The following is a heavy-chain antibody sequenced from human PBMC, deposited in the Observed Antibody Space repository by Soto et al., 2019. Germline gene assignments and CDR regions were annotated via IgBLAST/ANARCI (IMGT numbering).Heavy chain of an antibody. CDR3: ARHAYSNSPAYYFDF. D-gene: IGHD6-13*01. V-gene: IGHV4-31*03. CDR2: IYYSGTT. J-gene: IGHJ4*02. Sequence: QVQLQESAPRLVKPSQTLSLTCTVSGGSISTTGYYWSWIRQRPDRGLEWIGYIYYSGTTYYNPSLQRRVSVSVDTSNNQFSLNLRSVTAADTAVYYCARHAYSNSPAYYFDFWGQGTLVTVSS. CDR1: GGSISTTGYY.